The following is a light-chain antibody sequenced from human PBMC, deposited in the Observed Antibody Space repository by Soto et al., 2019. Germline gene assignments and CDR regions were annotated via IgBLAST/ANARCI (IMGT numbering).Light chain of an antibody. Sequence: QPVLTQSPSASASLRASVKLTCTLSSGHSSYAIAWHQQQPEKGPRYLMKLNSDGSHSKGDGIPDRFSGSSSGAERYLTISSLQSEDEADYYCQTWGTGMGVFGGGTKLTVL. CDR2: LNSDGSH. CDR1: SGHSSYA. CDR3: QTWGTGMGV. J-gene: IGLJ2*01. V-gene: IGLV4-69*01.